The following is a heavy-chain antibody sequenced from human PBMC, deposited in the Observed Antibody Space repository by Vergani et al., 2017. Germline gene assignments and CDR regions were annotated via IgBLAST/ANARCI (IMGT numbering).Heavy chain of an antibody. CDR3: AELYGDDGYSPF. CDR1: GFSFSGYW. J-gene: IGHJ4*02. CDR2: IKSDGSIT. D-gene: IGHD5-18*01. V-gene: IGHV3-74*01. Sequence: EVQLVESGGGLIHPGGSLRLSCEGSGFSFSGYWMHWVRQSPEKGLVWVSRIKSDGSITNYADSVKGRFTISRDNAKNTLYLQMSSLRVEDTAIYYCAELYGDDGYSPFWSQGTLVTVSS.